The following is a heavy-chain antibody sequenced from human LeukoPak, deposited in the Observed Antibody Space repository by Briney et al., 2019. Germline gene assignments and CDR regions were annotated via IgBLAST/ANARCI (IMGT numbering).Heavy chain of an antibody. CDR3: ARVGLRITMVRGVRNYYYMDV. J-gene: IGHJ6*03. V-gene: IGHV3-48*03. Sequence: GGSLRLSCAASGFTFSSYEMNWVRQAPGKGLEWVSYISSSGSTIYYADSVKGRFTISRDNAKNSLYLQMNSLRAEDTAVYYCARVGLRITMVRGVRNYYYMDVWGKGTTVTISS. CDR2: ISSSGSTI. D-gene: IGHD3-10*01. CDR1: GFTFSSYE.